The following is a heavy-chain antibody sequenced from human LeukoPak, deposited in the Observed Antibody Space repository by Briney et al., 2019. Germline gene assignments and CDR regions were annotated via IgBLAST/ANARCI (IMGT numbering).Heavy chain of an antibody. Sequence: SETLSLTCTDAGGSISSGGYYWSWIRQHPGKGLEWIGYIYYSGSTYYNPSLKSRVTISVDTSKNQFSLKLSSVTAADTAVYYCARGSEMATITPLFDYWGQGTLVTVSS. D-gene: IGHD5-24*01. CDR2: IYYSGST. CDR1: GGSISSGGYY. V-gene: IGHV4-31*03. CDR3: ARGSEMATITPLFDY. J-gene: IGHJ4*02.